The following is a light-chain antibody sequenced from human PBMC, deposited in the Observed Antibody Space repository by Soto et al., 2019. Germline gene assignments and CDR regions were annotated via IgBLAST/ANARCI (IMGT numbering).Light chain of an antibody. Sequence: QSALTQPASVSGSPGQSITISCTGTSSDLGGYNYVSWYQQHPGKAPKLMIYDVSNRPSGVSNRFSGSKSGNTASLTSSGLQAEDEADYYCSSYTSSSDVVFGGGTKLTVL. CDR1: SSDLGGYNY. CDR3: SSYTSSSDVV. J-gene: IGLJ2*01. V-gene: IGLV2-14*01. CDR2: DVS.